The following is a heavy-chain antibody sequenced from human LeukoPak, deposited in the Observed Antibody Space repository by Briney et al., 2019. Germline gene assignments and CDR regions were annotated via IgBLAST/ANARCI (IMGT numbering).Heavy chain of an antibody. CDR3: STTYYYDSSEGY. CDR2: IKSKTDGGTT. V-gene: IGHV3-15*07. J-gene: IGHJ4*02. CDR1: GFTFSNAW. Sequence: GGSLRLSCAASGFTFSNAWMNWVRQAPGKGLEWVSRIKSKTDGGTTDYAAPVKGRFTISRDDSKNTLYLQMNSLKTEDTAVYYCSTTYYYDSSEGYWGQGTLVTVSS. D-gene: IGHD3-22*01.